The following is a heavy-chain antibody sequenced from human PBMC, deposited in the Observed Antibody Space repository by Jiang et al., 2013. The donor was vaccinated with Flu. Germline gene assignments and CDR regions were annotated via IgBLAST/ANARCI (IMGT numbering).Heavy chain of an antibody. CDR3: ARSPTYYYDSSGYIPYNWFDP. CDR1: GGSISSSNW. D-gene: IGHD3-22*01. CDR2: IYYSGST. J-gene: IGHJ5*02. Sequence: GSGLVKPSGTLSLTCAVSGGSISSSNWWSWVRQPPGKGLEWIGEIYYSGSTNYNPSLKSRVTISVDTSKNQFSLKLSSVTAADTAVYYCARSPTYYYDSSGYIPYNWFDPWGQGTLVTVSS. V-gene: IGHV4-4*02.